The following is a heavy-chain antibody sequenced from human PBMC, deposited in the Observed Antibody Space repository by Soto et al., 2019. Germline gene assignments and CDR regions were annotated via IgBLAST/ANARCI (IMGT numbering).Heavy chain of an antibody. Sequence: EVQLLESGGGLVQPGGSLRLSCAASGFTFSSYAINWVRQAPGKGLEWVSTISGSGDNTYYADSVKGRFTISRDNSKNTLSLQMNPLRAEDAAVYYFAKIVQSSCANMDVWGQGTTVTVS. CDR2: ISGSGDNT. V-gene: IGHV3-23*01. D-gene: IGHD2-2*01. CDR3: AKIVQSSCANMDV. CDR1: GFTFSSYA. J-gene: IGHJ6*02.